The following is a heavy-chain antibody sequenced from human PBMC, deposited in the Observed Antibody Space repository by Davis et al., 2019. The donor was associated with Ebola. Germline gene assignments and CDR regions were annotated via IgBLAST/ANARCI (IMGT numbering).Heavy chain of an antibody. J-gene: IGHJ4*02. Sequence: SETLSLTCAVYGGSFSGYYWSWTRQLPGKGLEWIGYIYYSGSTNYNPSLKSRVTISVDTSKNQFSLKLSSVTAADTAVYYCARVTRGWASIDYWGQGTLVTVSS. CDR3: ARVTRGWASIDY. V-gene: IGHV4-59*01. CDR2: IYYSGST. D-gene: IGHD5-12*01. CDR1: GGSFSGYY.